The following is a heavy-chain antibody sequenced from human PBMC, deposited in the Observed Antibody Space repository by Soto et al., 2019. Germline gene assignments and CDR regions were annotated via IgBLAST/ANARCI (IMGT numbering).Heavy chain of an antibody. D-gene: IGHD2-15*01. CDR2: ISSSSSTI. V-gene: IGHV3-48*02. J-gene: IGHJ6*02. Sequence: GGSLRLSCAASGFTFSSYSMNWVRQAPGKGLEWVSYISSSSSTIYYADSVKGRFTISRDNAKNSLYLQMNSLRDEDTAVYYCARDIQVDGSNYYYYGMDVWGQGTTVTVSS. CDR3: ARDIQVDGSNYYYYGMDV. CDR1: GFTFSSYS.